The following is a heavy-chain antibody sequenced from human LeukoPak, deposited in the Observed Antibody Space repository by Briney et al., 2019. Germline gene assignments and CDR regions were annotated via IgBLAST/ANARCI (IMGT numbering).Heavy chain of an antibody. J-gene: IGHJ4*02. D-gene: IGHD4-17*01. CDR3: ARGHYPYGDSSFDY. CDR2: ISSSRSYI. V-gene: IGHV3-21*01. CDR1: GFPFSSYS. Sequence: PGRSLSLSCAASGFPFSSYSMNWVRQAPGKGLEWVSSISSSRSYIYYADSVKGRFTISRDNAKNSLYLQMNSLRAEDTAVYYCARGHYPYGDSSFDYWGQGTLVTVSS.